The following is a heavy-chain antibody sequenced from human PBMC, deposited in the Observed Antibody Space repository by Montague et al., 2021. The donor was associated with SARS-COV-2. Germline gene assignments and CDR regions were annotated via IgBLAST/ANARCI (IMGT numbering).Heavy chain of an antibody. D-gene: IGHD5-12*01. V-gene: IGHV4-59*01. CDR1: GGSMINNY. CDR2: IYYTGST. CDR3: ARGGGRLQYSYYYGMDV. Sequence: SETLSLTCSVSGGSMINNYWSWIRQPPGKGLEWMGYIYYTGSTDYNPSRESRATLSIDTSKNEFSLKLTSVTAADTAVYYCARGGGRLQYSYYYGMDVWGQGTTVTVSS. J-gene: IGHJ6*02.